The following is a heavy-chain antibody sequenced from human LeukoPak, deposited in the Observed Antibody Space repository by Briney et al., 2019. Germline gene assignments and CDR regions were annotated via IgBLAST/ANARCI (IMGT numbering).Heavy chain of an antibody. CDR3: AIGHTSGWHQFEY. CDR2: ISDDGSNK. CDR1: GVTFSTYA. D-gene: IGHD6-19*01. Sequence: GRSLRLSCAASGVTFSTYAMHWVRQAPGKGLEWVAVISDDGSNKFYADPVKGRFTISRDNSKNTLSLQMNSLRPDDTAVYYCAIGHTSGWHQFEYWGQGTLVTVSS. J-gene: IGHJ4*02. V-gene: IGHV3-30*03.